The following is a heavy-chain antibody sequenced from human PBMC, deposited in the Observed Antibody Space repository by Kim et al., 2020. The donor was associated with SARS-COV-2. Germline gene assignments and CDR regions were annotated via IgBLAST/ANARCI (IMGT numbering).Heavy chain of an antibody. CDR3: ARADLKQFYGDYDHFDY. Sequence: SVKVSCKASGGTFSSYAISWVRQAPGQGLEWMGGIIPIFGTANYAQKFQGRVTITADESTSTAYMELSSLRSEDTAVYYCARADLKQFYGDYDHFDYWGQGTLVTVSS. CDR1: GGTFSSYA. J-gene: IGHJ4*02. V-gene: IGHV1-69*13. D-gene: IGHD4-17*01. CDR2: IIPIFGTA.